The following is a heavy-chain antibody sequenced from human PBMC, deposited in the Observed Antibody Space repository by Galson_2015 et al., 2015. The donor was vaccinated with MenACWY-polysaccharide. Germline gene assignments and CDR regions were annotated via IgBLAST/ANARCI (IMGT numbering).Heavy chain of an antibody. V-gene: IGHV1-46*03. CDR1: GYTFTSYY. J-gene: IGHJ4*02. Sequence: SVKVSCKASGYTFTSYYMHWVRQAPGQGLEWMGIINPSGGSTSYAQKFQGRVTMTRDTSTSTVYMELSSLRSEDTAVYYCARDCGGDCYPASENAYYFDYWGQGTLVTVSS. CDR2: INPSGGST. D-gene: IGHD2-21*02. CDR3: ARDCGGDCYPASENAYYFDY.